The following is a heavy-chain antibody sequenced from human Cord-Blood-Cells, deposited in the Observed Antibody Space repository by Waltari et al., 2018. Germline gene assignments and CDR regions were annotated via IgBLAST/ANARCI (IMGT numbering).Heavy chain of an antibody. CDR1: GFTVSSNY. Sequence: DVQLVESGGGLIQPGGSLRLSCAASGFTVSSNYMSWVRQAPGKGLEWVSVIYSGGSTYYADSVKGRFTISRDNSKNTLYLQMNSLRAEDTAVYYCARDDYDSSGTRVDYWGQGTLVTVSS. D-gene: IGHD3-22*01. CDR2: IYSGGST. J-gene: IGHJ4*02. CDR3: ARDDYDSSGTRVDY. V-gene: IGHV3-53*01.